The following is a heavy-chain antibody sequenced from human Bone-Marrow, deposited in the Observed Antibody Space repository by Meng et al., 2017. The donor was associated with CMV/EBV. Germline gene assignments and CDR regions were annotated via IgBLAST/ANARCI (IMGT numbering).Heavy chain of an antibody. CDR3: ARDRYYDFWSGYVYYYYYYGMDV. V-gene: IGHV3-21*01. Sequence: MNWVRQAPGKGLEWVSSISSSSSYIYYADSVKGRFTISRDNAKNSLYLQMNSLRAEDTAVYYCARDRYYDFWSGYVYYYYYYGMDVWGQGTTVTVSS. D-gene: IGHD3-3*01. J-gene: IGHJ6*02. CDR2: ISSSSSYI.